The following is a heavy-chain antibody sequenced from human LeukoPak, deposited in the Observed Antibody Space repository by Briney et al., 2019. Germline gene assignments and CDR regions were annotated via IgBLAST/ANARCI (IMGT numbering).Heavy chain of an antibody. V-gene: IGHV3-21*01. CDR1: GFTFSSYR. J-gene: IGHJ4*02. CDR2: ISSTSSFI. Sequence: PGGSLRLSCAGSGFTFSSYRINWVRQAPGKGLEWVSCISSTSSFIYDADSVKGRFTVSRDNAKNSLYLQMSSLTAEDTAVYYCAREIYNYGPFWGQGTLLTVSS. CDR3: AREIYNYGPF. D-gene: IGHD5-24*01.